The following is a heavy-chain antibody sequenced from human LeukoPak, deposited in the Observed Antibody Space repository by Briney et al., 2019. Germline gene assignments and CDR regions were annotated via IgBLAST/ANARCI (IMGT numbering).Heavy chain of an antibody. Sequence: ASVKVSCKASGYTFTDYYMHWVRQAPGQGLEWMGWINPNSGGTNYAQKFQGRVTMTRDTSISTAYMELSSLRSDDTAVYYCARDLRDYDFWSGYYSPSLDYWGQGTLVTVSS. CDR1: GYTFTDYY. V-gene: IGHV1-2*02. CDR3: ARDLRDYDFWSGYYSPSLDY. J-gene: IGHJ4*02. CDR2: INPNSGGT. D-gene: IGHD3-3*01.